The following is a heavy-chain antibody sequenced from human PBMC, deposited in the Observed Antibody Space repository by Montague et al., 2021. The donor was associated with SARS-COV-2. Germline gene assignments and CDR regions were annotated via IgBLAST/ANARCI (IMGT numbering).Heavy chain of an antibody. V-gene: IGHV4-34*01. D-gene: IGHD4-17*01. J-gene: IGHJ6*02. Sequence: SETLSLTCAVYGGSFSGYYWSWIRQPPGKGLEWIGEINHSGSTNYNPSLKSRVTISVDTSKNQFSLKLSSVTAADTAVYYCARGRTVTTFCYYSYYGMDVWGQGTTVTVSS. CDR3: ARGRTVTTFCYYSYYGMDV. CDR2: INHSGST. CDR1: GGSFSGYY.